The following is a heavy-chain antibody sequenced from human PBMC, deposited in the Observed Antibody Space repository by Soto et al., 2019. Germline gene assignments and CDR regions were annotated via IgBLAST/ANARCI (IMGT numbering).Heavy chain of an antibody. CDR3: ARFNYGDFTFDY. J-gene: IGHJ4*02. Sequence: QVQLVESGGGLVKPGGSLRLSCAASGFTFSDYYMSWIRQAPGKGLEWVSYISSSSSYTNYADSVKGRFTISRDNAKNSLYLQMNSLRAEDTAVYYCARFNYGDFTFDYWGQGTLVTVSS. V-gene: IGHV3-11*05. CDR1: GFTFSDYY. D-gene: IGHD4-17*01. CDR2: ISSSSSYT.